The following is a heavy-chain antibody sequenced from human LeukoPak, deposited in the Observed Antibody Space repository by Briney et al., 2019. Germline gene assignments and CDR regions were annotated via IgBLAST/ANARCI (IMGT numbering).Heavy chain of an antibody. CDR2: MNSDGTSI. J-gene: IGHJ3*01. D-gene: IGHD2-15*01. CDR1: GFTFTNYW. CDR3: ARSQSGVFDV. Sequence: GGSLRLSCVVSGFTFTNYWMQWVRQVPGKGLVWVARMNSDGTSIIHADSVKGRFTISRDSAENTLYLQMNSLRPEDTALYYCARSQSGVFDVWGQGTMVIVSS. V-gene: IGHV3-74*01.